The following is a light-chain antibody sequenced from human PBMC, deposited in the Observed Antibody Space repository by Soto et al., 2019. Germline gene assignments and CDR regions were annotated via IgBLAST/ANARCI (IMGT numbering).Light chain of an antibody. J-gene: IGLJ1*01. CDR3: SSYTSSSTLLYV. V-gene: IGLV2-14*01. CDR2: EVS. Sequence: QSALTQPASVSGSPGQSITICCTGTSSDVGGYNYVSWYQQHPGKAPKLMIYEVSNRPSGVSNRFSGSKSGNTASLTISGLQAEDEADYYCSSYTSSSTLLYVFGTGTKLTVL. CDR1: SSDVGGYNY.